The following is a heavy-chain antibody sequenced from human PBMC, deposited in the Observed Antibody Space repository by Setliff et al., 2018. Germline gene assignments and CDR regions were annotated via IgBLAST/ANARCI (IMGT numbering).Heavy chain of an antibody. CDR1: GGSFSGYY. D-gene: IGHD6-19*01. CDR2: INHSGST. CDR3: ARGDGYSSGWYRVYFDY. V-gene: IGHV4-34*01. J-gene: IGHJ4*02. Sequence: SETLSLTCAVYGGSFSGYYWSWIRQPPGKGLGWIGEINHSGSTNYNPSPKSRVTISVDTSKNQFSLKLSSVTAADTAVYYCARGDGYSSGWYRVYFDYWGQGTLVTVSS.